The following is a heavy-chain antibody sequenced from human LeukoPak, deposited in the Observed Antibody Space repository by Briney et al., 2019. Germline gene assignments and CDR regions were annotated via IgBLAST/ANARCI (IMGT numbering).Heavy chain of an antibody. J-gene: IGHJ3*01. CDR2: IHYDGSNE. CDR1: GFTFTDYG. CDR3: PKDWGYYVSGTFPHAFDL. Sequence: GGCLRLSCVASGFTFTDYGIHWVRQAPGKGLEWVSFIHYDGSNEYYADSVKGRFTVSRDSSKSTVFLQMSSLRPDDTAVYFCPKDWGYYVSGTFPHAFDLWGQGTVLTVSS. V-gene: IGHV3-30*02. D-gene: IGHD3-10*01.